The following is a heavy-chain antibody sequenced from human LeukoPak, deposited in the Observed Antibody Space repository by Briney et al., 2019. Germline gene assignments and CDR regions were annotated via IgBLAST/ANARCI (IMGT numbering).Heavy chain of an antibody. CDR2: ISGSGGST. CDR1: GFTFSSYA. V-gene: IGHV3-23*01. Sequence: GGSLRLSCAASGFTFSSYAMSWVRQAPGKGLEWVSAISGSGGSTYYADSVKGRFTISRDDSKNTLYLQMNSLRAEDTAVYYCAKHTGYSSGWSLFDYWGQGTLVTVSS. J-gene: IGHJ4*02. D-gene: IGHD6-19*01. CDR3: AKHTGYSSGWSLFDY.